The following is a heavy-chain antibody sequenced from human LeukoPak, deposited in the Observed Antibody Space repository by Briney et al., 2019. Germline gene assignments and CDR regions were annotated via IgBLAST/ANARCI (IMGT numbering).Heavy chain of an antibody. CDR1: GGTFSSYA. V-gene: IGHV1-69*05. D-gene: IGHD2-15*01. J-gene: IGHJ6*02. CDR3: ARVPRYCSGGSCQRHPGDYYYYGMDV. CDR2: IIPIFGTA. Sequence: ASVKVSCKASGGTFSSYAISWVRQAPGQGLEWMGGIIPIFGTANYAQKFQGRVTITTDESTSTAYMELSSLRSEDTAVYYCARVPRYCSGGSCQRHPGDYYYYGMDVWGQGTTVTVSS.